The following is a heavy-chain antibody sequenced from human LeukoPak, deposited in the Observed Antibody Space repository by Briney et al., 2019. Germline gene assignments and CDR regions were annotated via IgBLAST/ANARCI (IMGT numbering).Heavy chain of an antibody. CDR3: ARAADSGSYFSDYIDN. CDR2: VYYSGNT. D-gene: IGHD1-26*01. J-gene: IGHJ4*02. Sequence: AETLSLTCSVSGGSVSSASYYCSWIRQPPGKGLEWIGYVYYSGNTNYNPSLKSRVTISVDTSKNQFSLKLSSVTAADTAVYYCARAADSGSYFSDYIDNWGQGTLVTVSS. CDR1: GGSVSSASYY. V-gene: IGHV4-61*01.